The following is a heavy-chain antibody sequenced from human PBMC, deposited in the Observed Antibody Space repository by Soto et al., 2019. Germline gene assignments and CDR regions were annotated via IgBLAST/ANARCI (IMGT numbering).Heavy chain of an antibody. D-gene: IGHD3-16*02. CDR3: AKALGELSPESYDY. CDR2: KSYDGSNK. Sequence: GGSLRLSCAASGFSFSSFGMHWVRQAPGKGLEWVAFKSYDGSNKYYAESVKGRITIYKDSSEKTLFLQMNSLRPEDTAVYYCAKALGELSPESYDYWGQGT. V-gene: IGHV3-30*18. J-gene: IGHJ4*02. CDR1: GFSFSSFG.